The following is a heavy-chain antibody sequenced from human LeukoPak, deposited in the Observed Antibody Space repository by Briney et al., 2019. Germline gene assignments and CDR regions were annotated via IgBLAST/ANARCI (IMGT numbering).Heavy chain of an antibody. D-gene: IGHD2/OR15-2a*01. CDR3: ARDLSYFDY. CDR2: ITSGSSYI. V-gene: IGHV3-21*01. J-gene: IGHJ4*02. Sequence: GGSLRLSCAASGFTFSSYNMNWVRQAPGKGLEWVSSITSGSSYIYYADSVKGRFTISRDNAKNSLYLQMNSLRAEDTAVYYCARDLSYFDYWGQGTLVTVSS. CDR1: GFTFSSYN.